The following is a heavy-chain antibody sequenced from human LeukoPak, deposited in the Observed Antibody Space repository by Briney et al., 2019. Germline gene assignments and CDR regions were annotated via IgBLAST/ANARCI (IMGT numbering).Heavy chain of an antibody. CDR2: IGIRGDT. J-gene: IGHJ4*02. D-gene: IGHD6-19*01. V-gene: IGHV3-13*01. CDR1: GFSFIDYD. CDR3: ARGGIQVSGIDEFDY. Sequence: GGSLRLSCAASGFSFIDYDMHWVRQVIGEGLEWVSAIGIRGDTHYSGSVKGRFTISRENAESSLYLQMNSLRAEDTAVYYCARGGIQVSGIDEFDYWGQGTLVTVSS.